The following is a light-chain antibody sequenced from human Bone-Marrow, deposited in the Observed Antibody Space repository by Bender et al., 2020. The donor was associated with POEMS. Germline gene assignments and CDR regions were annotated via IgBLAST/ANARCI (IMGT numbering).Light chain of an antibody. Sequence: QSALTQPASVSGSPGQSITISCTGTSSDVGSYNLVSWYQQHPGKAPKLMISEVNKRPSGVSNRFSGSKSGNTASLTISGLQADDEADYYCSSHTATTTLWVFGGGTKLTVL. CDR2: EVN. V-gene: IGLV2-14*02. CDR1: SSDVGSYNL. J-gene: IGLJ3*02. CDR3: SSHTATTTLWV.